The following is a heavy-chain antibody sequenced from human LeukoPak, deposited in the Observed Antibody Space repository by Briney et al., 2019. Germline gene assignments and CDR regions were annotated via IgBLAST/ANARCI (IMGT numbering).Heavy chain of an antibody. CDR2: IKEDGSIQ. Sequence: PGGSLRLSCVASGFTFSSYWMTWFRQAPGKGLEWLANIKEDGSIQYYLDSVRGRFTSSRDNAKTSVYLQLNSLRADDTAVYYCARDVWTGVAVSDYWGQGTLVTVSS. D-gene: IGHD6-19*01. V-gene: IGHV3-7*01. J-gene: IGHJ4*02. CDR3: ARDVWTGVAVSDY. CDR1: GFTFSSYW.